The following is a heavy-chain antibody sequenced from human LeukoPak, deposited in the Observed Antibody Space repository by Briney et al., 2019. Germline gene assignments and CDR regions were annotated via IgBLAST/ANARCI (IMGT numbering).Heavy chain of an antibody. CDR1: GGSISSGGYY. CDR2: IYYSGST. V-gene: IGHV4-61*08. Sequence: PSETLSLTCTVSGGSISSGGYYWSWIRQPPGKGLEWIGYIYYSGSTNYNPSLKSRVTISVDTSKNQFSLKLSSVTAADTAVYYCARDNTVGHWNDGLGLDYWGQGTLVTVSS. J-gene: IGHJ4*02. D-gene: IGHD1-1*01. CDR3: ARDNTVGHWNDGLGLDY.